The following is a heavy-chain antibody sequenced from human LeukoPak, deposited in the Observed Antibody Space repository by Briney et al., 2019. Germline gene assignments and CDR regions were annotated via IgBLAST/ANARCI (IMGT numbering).Heavy chain of an antibody. D-gene: IGHD2-15*01. V-gene: IGHV3-30*02. CDR3: AKDSVAAKYYFDY. J-gene: IGHJ4*02. CDR2: IRYDGSNK. CDR1: GFTFSSYG. Sequence: GGSLRLSYAASGFTFSSYGMHWVRQAPGKGLEWVAFIRYDGSNKYYADSVKGRFTISRDNSKNTLYLQMNSLRAEDTAVYYCAKDSVAAKYYFDYWGQGTLVTVSS.